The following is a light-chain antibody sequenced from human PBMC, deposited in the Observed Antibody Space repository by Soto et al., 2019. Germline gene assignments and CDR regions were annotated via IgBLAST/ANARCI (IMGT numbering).Light chain of an antibody. CDR1: QSISTW. J-gene: IGKJ5*01. CDR3: QQYNTYST. CDR2: DAS. Sequence: IQMTQSPSTLSASVGDRVTITCRASQSISTWLAWYQQKPGKAPKLLIYDASSLESGVPSRFSGGGSGTEFTLTISSLQPDDFATYYCQQYNTYSTFGQGTRLEIK. V-gene: IGKV1-5*01.